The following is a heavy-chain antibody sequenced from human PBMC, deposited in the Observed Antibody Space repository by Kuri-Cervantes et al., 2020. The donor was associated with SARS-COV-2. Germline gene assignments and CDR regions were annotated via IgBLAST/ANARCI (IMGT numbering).Heavy chain of an antibody. V-gene: IGHV3-48*01. Sequence: GGSLRLSCVVSGLDFGNYGMNWVRQAPGKGLEWISYITSRSSTIYYADSVKGRFTISRDNAKNSLYLQMNSLRAEDTAVYYCASGLTRDYWGQGTLVTVSS. CDR3: ASGLTRDY. J-gene: IGHJ4*02. CDR2: ITSRSSTI. CDR1: GLDFGNYG. D-gene: IGHD3/OR15-3a*01.